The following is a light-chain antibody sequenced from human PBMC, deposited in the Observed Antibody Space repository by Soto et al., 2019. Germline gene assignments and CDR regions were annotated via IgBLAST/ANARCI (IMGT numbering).Light chain of an antibody. CDR3: SAHAGSNNYV. CDR2: EVT. V-gene: IGLV2-8*02. J-gene: IGLJ1*01. CDR1: SRDVGAYSS. Sequence: QSVLTQPASASRSPGQPGTVSYTGTSRDVGAYSSVAWYQQHPGKAPKLIIYEVTKRPSGVPDRFSGARSGNTAFLTVSGLQADDEADYYCSAHAGSNNYVFGTGTKVTVL.